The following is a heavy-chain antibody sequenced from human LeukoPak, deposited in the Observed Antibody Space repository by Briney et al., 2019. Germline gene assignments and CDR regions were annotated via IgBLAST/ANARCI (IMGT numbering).Heavy chain of an antibody. J-gene: IGHJ4*02. CDR3: ARLFNYYENSGYYQYYFDY. V-gene: IGHV1-2*02. D-gene: IGHD3-22*01. CDR2: INPSTGDT. CDR1: GYTLTSYY. Sequence: ASVPVSCKASGYTLTSYYMHWVRQAPGQGLEWMGWINPSTGDTSFARKFQGRVTFTRDTSISTAYMELRRLKADDTAVYYCARLFNYYENSGYYQYYFDYLVQAT.